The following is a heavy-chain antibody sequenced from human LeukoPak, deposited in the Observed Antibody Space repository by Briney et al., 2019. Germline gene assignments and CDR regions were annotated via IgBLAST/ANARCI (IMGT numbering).Heavy chain of an antibody. Sequence: GDSLQISSRVSGYHFTTYWIAWVRQKPGKGLEWMGMVFPGDSKTNYSPAFLGQVTMSVDKSIGAAYLQWRSLKASDTAMYYCARLETKNCQFWGQGTLVSVSS. CDR1: GYHFTTYW. V-gene: IGHV5-51*01. J-gene: IGHJ4*02. D-gene: IGHD1-1*01. CDR3: ARLETKNCQF. CDR2: VFPGDSKT.